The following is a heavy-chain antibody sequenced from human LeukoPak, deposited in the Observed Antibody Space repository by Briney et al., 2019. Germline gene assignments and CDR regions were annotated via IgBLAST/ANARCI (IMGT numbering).Heavy chain of an antibody. CDR1: GYTFTGYY. CDR3: ARRYDFWSGYPTAFDY. Sequence: ASVKVSCKASGYTFTGYYIYWVRQAAGQGLQWMVFINPNTGGTSYAQKFQATVTMTRDTSISTAYMQLSGLRSDDTAVYYCARRYDFWSGYPTAFDYWGQGTLVTVSS. V-gene: IGHV1-2*02. J-gene: IGHJ4*02. CDR2: INPNTGGT. D-gene: IGHD3-3*01.